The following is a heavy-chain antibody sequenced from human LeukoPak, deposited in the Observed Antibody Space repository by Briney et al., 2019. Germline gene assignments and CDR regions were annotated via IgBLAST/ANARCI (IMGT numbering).Heavy chain of an antibody. CDR2: INHSGST. V-gene: IGHV4-34*01. J-gene: IGHJ5*02. D-gene: IGHD4-17*01. Sequence: SETLSLTCAVYGGSFSGNYWSRIRQPPGKGLEWMREINHSGSTNYNPSLKSRVTISVDTSKNQFSLKLSSVTAADTAVYYCARTRVTVTTMFVWFDPWGQGTLVTVSS. CDR1: GGSFSGNY. CDR3: ARTRVTVTTMFVWFDP.